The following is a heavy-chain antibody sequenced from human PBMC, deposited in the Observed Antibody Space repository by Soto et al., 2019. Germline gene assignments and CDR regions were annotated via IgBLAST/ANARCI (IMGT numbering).Heavy chain of an antibody. CDR2: IYWNDDK. V-gene: IGHV2-5*01. CDR1: GFSLRTSGGG. Sequence: SGPTLVNPTQTLTLTCTVSGFSLRTSGGGVGWIRQPPGKALEWLAPIYWNDDKRYSPSLKSRLTITKDTSKNQVVLTMTNMDPVDTATYYCAHSKRTGVLRYFGGLLKGYYFDYWGQGTLVTVSS. D-gene: IGHD3-9*01. J-gene: IGHJ4*02. CDR3: AHSKRTGVLRYFGGLLKGYYFDY.